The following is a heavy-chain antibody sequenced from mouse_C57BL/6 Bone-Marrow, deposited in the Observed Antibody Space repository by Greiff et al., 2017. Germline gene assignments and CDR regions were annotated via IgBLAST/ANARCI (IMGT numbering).Heavy chain of an antibody. Sequence: SGAELMKPGASVKLSCKASGYTFTGYWIAWVQQRPGHGLEWIGEILPGSGSTNYTEKFKGKATFTADTSSNTVYMQLSSLTTEASAIYYCARGGPWFAYWGQGTLVTVSA. CDR2: ILPGSGST. V-gene: IGHV1-9*01. CDR3: ARGGPWFAY. CDR1: GYTFTGYW. J-gene: IGHJ3*01.